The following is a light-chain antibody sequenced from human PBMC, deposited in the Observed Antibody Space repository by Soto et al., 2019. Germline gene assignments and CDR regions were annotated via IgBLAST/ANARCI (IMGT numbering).Light chain of an antibody. Sequence: DIQMTQSPSSLSASVGDRVTITCRASQGIHNGLAWFQQKPGKVPKLLIYAVSTLQSGVPSRFSGTGSGTDVTLTISSLQPEEVATYYCQKYNNAPHTFGQGTKVEIK. CDR1: QGIHNG. CDR3: QKYNNAPHT. V-gene: IGKV1-27*01. CDR2: AVS. J-gene: IGKJ1*01.